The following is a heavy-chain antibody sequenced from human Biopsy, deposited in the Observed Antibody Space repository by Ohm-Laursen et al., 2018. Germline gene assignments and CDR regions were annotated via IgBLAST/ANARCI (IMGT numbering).Heavy chain of an antibody. J-gene: IGHJ2*01. CDR2: ISYNERT. CDR3: EREPKTGTAEAWYFDL. Sequence: PPETLSLTCSVSGASVKTSGYFWAWIRQRPGKGLEWIGYISYNERTHYNPSLTSRLAISFDTSNNRISLQLRSVSVADTAVYYCEREPKTGTAEAWYFDLWGRGSPVTVPS. D-gene: IGHD3-9*01. CDR1: GASVKTSGYF. V-gene: IGHV4-31*03.